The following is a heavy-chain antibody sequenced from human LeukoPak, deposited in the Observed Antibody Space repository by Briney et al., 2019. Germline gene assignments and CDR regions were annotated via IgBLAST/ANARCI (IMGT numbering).Heavy chain of an antibody. CDR1: GFSYSSYG. CDR2: ISHDGNDN. Sequence: GGSLRLSCAASGFSYSSYGMHWVRQAPGKGLEWVAVISHDGNDNYYADSVKGRSTISRDSAKNTLYLQMHSLRGDDTAIYYCVRDYNFKIDYWGQGTLVTVSS. D-gene: IGHD1-1*01. J-gene: IGHJ4*02. V-gene: IGHV3-30*03. CDR3: VRDYNFKIDY.